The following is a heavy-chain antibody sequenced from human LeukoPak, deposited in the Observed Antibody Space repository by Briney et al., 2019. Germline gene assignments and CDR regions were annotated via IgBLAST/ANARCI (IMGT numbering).Heavy chain of an antibody. CDR1: GSTFSFYW. CDR2: INGDGSST. V-gene: IGHV3-74*01. Sequence: QPGGSLRLSCAASGSTFSFYWMHWVRQAPGKGLVWVSRINGDGSSTSYADSVEGRFTISRDNAKNTLYLQMNSLRAEDTAVYYRARDLRGDNTWGQGTLVTVSS. D-gene: IGHD2-21*01. J-gene: IGHJ4*02. CDR3: ARDLRGDNT.